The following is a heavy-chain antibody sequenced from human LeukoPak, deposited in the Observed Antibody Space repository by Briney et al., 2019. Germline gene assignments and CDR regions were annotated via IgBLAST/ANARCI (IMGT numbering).Heavy chain of an antibody. CDR2: ISAYNGNT. CDR1: GYTFTSYG. Sequence: ASVKVSCKASGYTFTSYGISWVRQAPGQGLEWMGWISAYNGNTNYAQKLQGRVTMTTDTSTSTAYMELYSLRSEDTAVYYCTRDVDCSSTSCLSWFDPWGQGTLVTVSS. J-gene: IGHJ5*02. D-gene: IGHD2-2*01. V-gene: IGHV1-18*01. CDR3: TRDVDCSSTSCLSWFDP.